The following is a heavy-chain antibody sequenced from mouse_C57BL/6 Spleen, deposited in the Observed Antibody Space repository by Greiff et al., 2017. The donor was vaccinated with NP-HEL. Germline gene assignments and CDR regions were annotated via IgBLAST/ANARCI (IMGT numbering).Heavy chain of an antibody. CDR3: SREGGNYGWFAY. V-gene: IGHV1-55*01. J-gene: IGHJ3*01. D-gene: IGHD2-1*01. CDR1: GYTFTSYW. Sequence: QVQLQQPGAELVKPGASVKMSCKASGYTFTSYWITWVKQRPGQGLEWIGDIYPSNGGTNYNEKFKSKATLTVDKSSSTAYMQLSSLTSEDSAVYYCSREGGNYGWFAYWGQGTLVTVSA. CDR2: IYPSNGGT.